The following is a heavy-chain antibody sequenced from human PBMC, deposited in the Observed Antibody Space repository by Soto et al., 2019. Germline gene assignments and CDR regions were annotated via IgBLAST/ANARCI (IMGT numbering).Heavy chain of an antibody. V-gene: IGHV1-69*13. CDR1: GGTFSSYA. Sequence: SVKGSCKASGGTFSSYAISWVRQAPGQGLEWMGGIIPIFGTANYAQKFQGRVTITADESTSTAYMELSSLRSEDTAVYYCARAVVPAATIANWFDPWGQGTLVTVSS. CDR2: IIPIFGTA. D-gene: IGHD2-2*01. J-gene: IGHJ5*02. CDR3: ARAVVPAATIANWFDP.